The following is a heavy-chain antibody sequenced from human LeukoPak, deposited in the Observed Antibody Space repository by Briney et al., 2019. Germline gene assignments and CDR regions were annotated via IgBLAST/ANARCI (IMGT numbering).Heavy chain of an antibody. J-gene: IGHJ4*02. V-gene: IGHV3-30*03. CDR3: ARDLARDGYHY. CDR2: ISFDGSDQ. CDR1: GFTFSSYG. D-gene: IGHD5-24*01. Sequence: GGSLRLSCAASGFTFSSYGMHWVRQTPGKGLEWVAVISFDGSDQDYADSVKGRFTISRDNSKNTLYLQMNSPRAEDTAVYYCARDLARDGYHYWGQGTLVTVSS.